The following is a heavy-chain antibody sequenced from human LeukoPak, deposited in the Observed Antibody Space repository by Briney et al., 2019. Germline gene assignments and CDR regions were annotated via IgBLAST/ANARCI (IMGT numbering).Heavy chain of an antibody. V-gene: IGHV1-2*02. J-gene: IGHJ5*02. CDR3: ASRNTAMSPFDP. CDR2: INPNSGGT. Sequence: ASVKVSCKASGYTFTSYYMHWVRQAPGQGLEWMGWINPNSGGTNYAQKFQGRVTMTRDTSISTAYMELSRLRSDDTAVYYCASRNTAMSPFDPWGQGTLVTVSS. CDR1: GYTFTSYY. D-gene: IGHD5-18*01.